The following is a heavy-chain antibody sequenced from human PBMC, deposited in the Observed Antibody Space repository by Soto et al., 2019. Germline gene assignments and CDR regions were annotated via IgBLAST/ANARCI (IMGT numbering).Heavy chain of an antibody. Sequence: EVQLVESGGGLVQPGGSLRLSCAASGFTFSRFWMSWVRQAPGKGLEWVANIKQDGSVQYYLDSVKGRFTISRDNDKNSLYLQMNSLRAEDTAVYYCANGWGFGAPHGMDVWGQGTTVTVSS. CDR1: GFTFSRFW. J-gene: IGHJ6*02. CDR2: IKQDGSVQ. CDR3: ANGWGFGAPHGMDV. V-gene: IGHV3-7*03. D-gene: IGHD3-10*01.